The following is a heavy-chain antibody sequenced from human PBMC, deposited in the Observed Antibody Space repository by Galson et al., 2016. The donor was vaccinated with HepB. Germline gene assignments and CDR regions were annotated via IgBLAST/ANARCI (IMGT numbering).Heavy chain of an antibody. CDR1: GYSFTNFW. J-gene: IGHJ4*02. CDR2: ISPGDSTT. V-gene: IGHV5-51*01. D-gene: IGHD2/OR15-2a*01. Sequence: QSGAEVKKPGESLKISCKGSGYSFTNFWIGWVRQMPGKGLEWMGIISPGDSTTRYSPSFHGQVTISADKSISTAYLQLSSLRASDTAMYYCARRGLYSTTFDYWGQGTLVTVSS. CDR3: ARRGLYSTTFDY.